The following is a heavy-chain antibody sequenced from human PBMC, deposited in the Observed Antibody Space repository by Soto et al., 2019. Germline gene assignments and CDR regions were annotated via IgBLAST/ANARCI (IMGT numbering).Heavy chain of an antibody. J-gene: IGHJ6*03. V-gene: IGHV3-9*01. D-gene: IGHD6-19*01. CDR3: AKDRVHGSGWLYYMDV. CDR1: GFTFDDYA. Sequence: GGSLRLSCAASGFTFDDYAMHWVRQAPGKGLEWVSGITWNSGRMDYSDSVKGRFTISRDNAKNSLYLQMNSLRGEDTASYYCAKDRVHGSGWLYYMDVWGKGTTVTVSS. CDR2: ITWNSGRM.